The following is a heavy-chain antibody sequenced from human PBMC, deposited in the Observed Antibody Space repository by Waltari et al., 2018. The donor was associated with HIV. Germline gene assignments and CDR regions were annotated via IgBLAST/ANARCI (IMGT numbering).Heavy chain of an antibody. V-gene: IGHV3-9*02. D-gene: IGHD3-10*02. CDR2: ISWHSTRI. J-gene: IGHJ5*02. CDR3: SRGPMYNWFDP. Sequence: EVQLVEAGGGMVKPGRSLQLSCRALRFKSGDYAIHWVRQPPGKGLEWVSSISWHSTRITYADSVKGRFTISRDNAKKSLYLQMDSLRPEDTAFYYCSRGPMYNWFDPWGQGTLVTVSS. CDR1: RFKSGDYA.